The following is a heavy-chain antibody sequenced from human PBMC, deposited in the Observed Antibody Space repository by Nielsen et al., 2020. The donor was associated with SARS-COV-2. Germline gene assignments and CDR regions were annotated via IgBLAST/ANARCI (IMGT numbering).Heavy chain of an antibody. Sequence: GASLKISCVVSGFNFRGYWMTWVRQAPGKGLEWVGNIKLDGSEKYYVDSVKGRFTISRDNARNTLYLQMNSLRVEDTAVYYCARVGSYGDPEYLDYWGQGALVTVSS. CDR3: ARVGSYGDPEYLDY. CDR1: GFNFRGYW. J-gene: IGHJ4*02. D-gene: IGHD4/OR15-4a*01. CDR2: IKLDGSEK. V-gene: IGHV3-7*01.